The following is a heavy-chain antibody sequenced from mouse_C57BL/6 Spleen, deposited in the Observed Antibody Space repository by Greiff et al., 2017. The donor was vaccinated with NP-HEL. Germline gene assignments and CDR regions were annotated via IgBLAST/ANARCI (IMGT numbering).Heavy chain of an antibody. D-gene: IGHD2-5*01. V-gene: IGHV1-54*01. J-gene: IGHJ1*03. CDR2: INPGSGGT. Sequence: QVHVKQSGAELVRPGTSVKVSCKASGYAFTNYLIEWVKQRPGQGLEWIGVINPGSGGTNYNEKFKGKATLTADKSSSTAYMQLSSLTSEDSAVYFCARGDYSNYWYFDVWGTGTTVTVSS. CDR1: GYAFTNYL. CDR3: ARGDYSNYWYFDV.